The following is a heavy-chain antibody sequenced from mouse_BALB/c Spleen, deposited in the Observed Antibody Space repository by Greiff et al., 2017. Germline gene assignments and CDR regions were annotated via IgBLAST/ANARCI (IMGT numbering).Heavy chain of an antibody. CDR1: GDSITSGY. Sequence: EVQLQESGPSLVKPSQTLSLTCSVTGDSITSGYWNWIRKFPGNKLEYMGYISYSGSTYYNPSLKSRISITRDTSKNQYYLQLNSVTTEDTATYYCARTMGLRRGNAMDYWGQGTSVTVSS. CDR2: ISYSGST. CDR3: ARTMGLRRGNAMDY. J-gene: IGHJ4*01. V-gene: IGHV3-8*02. D-gene: IGHD2-4*01.